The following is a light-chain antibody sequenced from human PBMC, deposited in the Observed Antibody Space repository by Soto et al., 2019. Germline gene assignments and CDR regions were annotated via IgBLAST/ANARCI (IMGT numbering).Light chain of an antibody. CDR1: SSDVGGYNY. Sequence: QSALTQPRSVSGSPGQSVAIFCTGTSSDVGGYNYVSWYQQHPGKAPRVIIYDVTKRPSGVPDRFSGSKSGSTASLTISGLQAEDEADYYCCSYAGGPYVFGPGTKVTVL. J-gene: IGLJ1*01. CDR2: DVT. V-gene: IGLV2-11*01. CDR3: CSYAGGPYV.